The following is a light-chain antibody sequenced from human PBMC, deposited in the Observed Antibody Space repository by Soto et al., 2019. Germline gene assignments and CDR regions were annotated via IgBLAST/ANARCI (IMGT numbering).Light chain of an antibody. CDR1: SSDVGRYNL. CDR3: ASYADCSACLI. V-gene: IGLV2-23*01. Sequence: QSALTQPASVSGSPGQSITISCTGTSSDVGRYNLVSWYQHHPGKAPKLMIFEASKRPSGVSNRFSGSKSGKTASLTISGHRAEDEGRYYYASYADCSACLIFGGGTNLPVL. J-gene: IGLJ2*01. CDR2: EAS.